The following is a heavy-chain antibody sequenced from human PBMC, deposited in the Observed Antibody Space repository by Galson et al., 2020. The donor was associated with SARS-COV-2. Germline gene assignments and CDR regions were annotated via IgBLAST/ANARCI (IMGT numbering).Heavy chain of an antibody. J-gene: IGHJ4*02. CDR2: ISSSSSYI. Sequence: GGSLRLSCAASGFTFSSYSMNWVRQAPGKGLEWVSSISSSSSYIYYADSVKGRFTISRDNAKNSLYLQMNSLRAEDTAVYYCARDWLTYGSGSYIPGYWGQGTLVTVSS. D-gene: IGHD3-10*01. CDR3: ARDWLTYGSGSYIPGY. V-gene: IGHV3-21*01. CDR1: GFTFSSYS.